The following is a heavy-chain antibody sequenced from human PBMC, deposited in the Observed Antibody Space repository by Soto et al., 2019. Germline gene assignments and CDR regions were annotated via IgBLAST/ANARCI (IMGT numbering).Heavy chain of an antibody. Sequence: GGSLRLSCAASGFTFSSYAMHWVRQAPGKGLEWVAVISYDGSNKYYADSVKGRFTVSRDDSKNTLYLQMNSLRTEDTAVYYCVRASGMDVWGQGTTVTVSS. CDR2: ISYDGSNK. CDR3: VRASGMDV. J-gene: IGHJ6*02. V-gene: IGHV3-30-3*01. CDR1: GFTFSSYA.